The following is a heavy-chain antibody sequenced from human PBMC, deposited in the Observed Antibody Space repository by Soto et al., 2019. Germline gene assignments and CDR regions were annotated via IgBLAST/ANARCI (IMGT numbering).Heavy chain of an antibody. D-gene: IGHD1-7*01. CDR3: ARGTWTGTTHTRYYYYYYMDV. J-gene: IGHJ6*03. V-gene: IGHV4-59*01. Sequence: SETLSLTCPVSGGSISSYYWSWIRQPPGKGLEWIGYIYYSGSTNYNPSLKSRVTISVDTSKNQFSLKLSSVTAADTAVYYCARGTWTGTTHTRYYYYYYMDVWGKGTTVTVSS. CDR2: IYYSGST. CDR1: GGSISSYY.